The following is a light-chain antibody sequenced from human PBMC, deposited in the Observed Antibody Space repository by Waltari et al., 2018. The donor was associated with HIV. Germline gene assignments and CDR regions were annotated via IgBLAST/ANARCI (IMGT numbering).Light chain of an antibody. J-gene: IGKJ2*01. CDR3: QQSYSIPYT. CDR1: QTVTRY. V-gene: IGKV1-39*01. CDR2: GAS. Sequence: DIQMTQSPSSLSASVGDRVTITCRASQTVTRYLNRYQQKPGKAPNLLIYGASTLESGVPSRFTGSGSATDYTLTISSLQPEDSATYYCQQSYSIPYTFGQGTKLEIK.